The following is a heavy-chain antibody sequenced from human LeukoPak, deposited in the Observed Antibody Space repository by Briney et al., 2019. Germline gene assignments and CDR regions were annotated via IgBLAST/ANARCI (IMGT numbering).Heavy chain of an antibody. CDR1: GFTFDDYA. Sequence: GGSLRLSCAASGFTFDDYAMHWVRQAPGKGLEWVSGISWNSGGIGYADSVKGRFTISRDNAKNSLYLQMNSLGAEDTALYYCAKAPNYDFWSGYYYFDYWGQGTLVTVSS. CDR2: ISWNSGGI. CDR3: AKAPNYDFWSGYYYFDY. D-gene: IGHD3-3*01. J-gene: IGHJ4*02. V-gene: IGHV3-9*01.